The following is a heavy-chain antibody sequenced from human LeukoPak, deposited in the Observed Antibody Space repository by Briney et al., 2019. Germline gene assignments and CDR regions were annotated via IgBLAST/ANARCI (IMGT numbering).Heavy chain of an antibody. Sequence: PGGSLRLSCSASGFTFSSYAMHWVRQAPGKGLEYVSAISSNGGSTYYADSVKGRFTISRDNSKNTLYLQMSSLRAEDTAVYYCVKDSGQQLVLLDCFDYWGQGTLVTVSS. V-gene: IGHV3-64D*06. CDR2: ISSNGGST. CDR3: VKDSGQQLVLLDCFDY. J-gene: IGHJ4*02. D-gene: IGHD6-13*01. CDR1: GFTFSSYA.